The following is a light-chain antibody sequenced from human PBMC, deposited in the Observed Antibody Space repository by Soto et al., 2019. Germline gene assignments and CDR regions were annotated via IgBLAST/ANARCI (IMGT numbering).Light chain of an antibody. CDR2: GNS. CDR1: SSNIGAGYD. Sequence: QSVLTQPPSVSGAPGQRVTISCTGSSSNIGAGYDVHWYQQLPGTAPKLLIYGNSNRPSGVPDRFSGSKSGTSASLAITGLQAEDEADYYCQSSDSSLSGPVFGGGTKLTVL. V-gene: IGLV1-40*01. CDR3: QSSDSSLSGPV. J-gene: IGLJ3*02.